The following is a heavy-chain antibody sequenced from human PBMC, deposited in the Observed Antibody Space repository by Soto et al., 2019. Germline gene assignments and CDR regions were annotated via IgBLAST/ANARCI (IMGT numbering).Heavy chain of an antibody. J-gene: IGHJ5*01. Sequence: EVQLVESGGGLVQPGGSLRLSCAASGFTFSDHYMDWVRQAPGKGLEWVGGIRNKANRYITEYAASVQGRFTVSRDDSKNSLYLKMNSLKTEDTALYYCASPQRRDSDWSYFWGQGILVTVSS. CDR3: ASPQRRDSDWSYF. D-gene: IGHD4-4*01. CDR2: IRNKANRYIT. V-gene: IGHV3-72*01. CDR1: GFTFSDHY.